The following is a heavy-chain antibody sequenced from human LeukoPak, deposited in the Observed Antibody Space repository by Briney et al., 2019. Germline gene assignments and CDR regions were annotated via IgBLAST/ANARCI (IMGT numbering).Heavy chain of an antibody. CDR1: GGSISSYS. CDR2: ISYTGST. J-gene: IGHJ4*02. Sequence: SETLSLTCTVSGGSISSYSWSWIRQSPGKGLQWIGYISYTGSTNYNPSLKSRVTISVDTSKNQFSLKLSSVTAADTAVYYCARGSGPYNYGGQGTLVTVSS. CDR3: ARGSGPYNY. D-gene: IGHD3-10*01. V-gene: IGHV4-59*01.